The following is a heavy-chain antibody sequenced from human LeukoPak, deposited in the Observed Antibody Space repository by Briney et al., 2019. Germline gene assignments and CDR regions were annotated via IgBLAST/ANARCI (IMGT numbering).Heavy chain of an antibody. Sequence: SETLSLTCTVSGGSISSSSYYWGWIRQPPGKGLEWIGSIYYSGSTYYNPSLKSRVTISVDTSKNQFSLKLSSVTAADTAVYYCARGGGCSGGSCYSRADRYFDYWGQGTLVTVSS. CDR2: IYYSGST. D-gene: IGHD2-15*01. V-gene: IGHV4-39*07. CDR1: GGSISSSSYY. J-gene: IGHJ4*02. CDR3: ARGGGCSGGSCYSRADRYFDY.